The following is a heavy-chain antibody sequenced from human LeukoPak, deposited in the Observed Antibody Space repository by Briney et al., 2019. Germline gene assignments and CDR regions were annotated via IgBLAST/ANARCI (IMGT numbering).Heavy chain of an antibody. CDR2: ISGSGGST. V-gene: IGHV3-23*01. Sequence: GGSLRLSCAASGFTFNNYAMSWVRQAPGKGLEWVSAISGSGGSTYYADSVKGRFTISRDNSKNTMDLQMTSLRVEDTAVYYCAKSGDTGFDFFDFWGQGTLVTVSS. J-gene: IGHJ4*02. D-gene: IGHD5-12*01. CDR3: AKSGDTGFDFFDF. CDR1: GFTFNNYA.